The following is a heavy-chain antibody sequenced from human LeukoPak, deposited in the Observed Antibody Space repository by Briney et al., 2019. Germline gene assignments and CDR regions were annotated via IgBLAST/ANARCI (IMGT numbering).Heavy chain of an antibody. J-gene: IGHJ4*02. CDR3: ARGDAYYGSGSYYNAVDY. CDR1: GYTFTSYA. D-gene: IGHD3-10*01. V-gene: IGHV1-3*03. CDR2: INAGNGNT. Sequence: ASVKVSCKASGYTFTSYAMHWVRQAPGQRLEWMGWINAGNGNTKYSQEFQGRVTITRNTSISTAYMELSSLRSEDTAVYYCARGDAYYGSGSYYNAVDYWGQGTLVTVSS.